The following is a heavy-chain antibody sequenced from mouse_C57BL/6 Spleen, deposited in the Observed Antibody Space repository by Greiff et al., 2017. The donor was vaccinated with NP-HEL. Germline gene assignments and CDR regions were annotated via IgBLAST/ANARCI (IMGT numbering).Heavy chain of an antibody. CDR2: ISSGGSYT. Sequence: EVHLVESGGDLVKPGGSLKLSCAASGFTFSSYGMSWVRQTPDKRLEWVATISSGGSYTYYPDSVKGRFTISRDNAKNTLYLQMSSLKSEDTAMYYCARQDSNSVAWFAYWGQRTLVTVSA. V-gene: IGHV5-6*01. J-gene: IGHJ3*01. D-gene: IGHD2-5*01. CDR1: GFTFSSYG. CDR3: ARQDSNSVAWFAY.